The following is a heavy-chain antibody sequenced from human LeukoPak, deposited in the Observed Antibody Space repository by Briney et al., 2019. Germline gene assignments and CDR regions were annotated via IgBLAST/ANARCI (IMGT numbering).Heavy chain of an antibody. V-gene: IGHV3-7*03. CDR3: ARNVSGQYFDI. Sequence: PGGSLRLSCAASGFTFSSYWMNWVRQAPGKGLEWVANIKQDGSEKYYVDSVKGRFTISRDNSKNTLYLQMNSLRAEDTAVYYCARNVSGQYFDIWGRGTLVTVSS. CDR1: GFTFSSYW. D-gene: IGHD2/OR15-2a*01. J-gene: IGHJ2*01. CDR2: IKQDGSEK.